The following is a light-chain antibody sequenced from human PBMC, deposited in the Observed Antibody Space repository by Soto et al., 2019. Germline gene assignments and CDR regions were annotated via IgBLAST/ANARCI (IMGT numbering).Light chain of an antibody. CDR2: EVS. J-gene: IGLJ3*02. CDR1: SSDVGGYNY. CDR3: TSYTSTSPRV. Sequence: QSALTQPASVSGSPGQSITISCTGTSSDVGGYNYVSWYQQHPGKAPKLMIYEVSNRPSGVSNRFSGSKSGNTASLTISGLQAEDEADYSCTSYTSTSPRVFGGGTKLTLL. V-gene: IGLV2-14*01.